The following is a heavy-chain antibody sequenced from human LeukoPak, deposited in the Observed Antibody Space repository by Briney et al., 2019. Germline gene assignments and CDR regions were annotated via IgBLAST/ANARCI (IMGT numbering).Heavy chain of an antibody. Sequence: GGSLRLSCAASGFTFSSYSMNWVRQAPGKVLEWVSSISSSSSYIYYSDSVKGRFTISRDNAKNSLYLQMNSLRAEDTAVYYCARTLGSWGGSDAFDIWGQGTMVTVSS. CDR1: GFTFSSYS. CDR3: ARTLGSWGGSDAFDI. CDR2: ISSSSSYI. D-gene: IGHD6-13*01. V-gene: IGHV3-21*01. J-gene: IGHJ3*02.